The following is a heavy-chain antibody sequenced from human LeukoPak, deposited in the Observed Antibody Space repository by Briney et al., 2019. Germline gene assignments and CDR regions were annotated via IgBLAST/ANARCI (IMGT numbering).Heavy chain of an antibody. CDR1: GYSISSSNW. CDR3: ARNTDGYWFDP. J-gene: IGHJ5*02. V-gene: IGHV4-28*01. D-gene: IGHD4-17*01. CDR2: LYYSGST. Sequence: PSETLSLTCAVSGYSISSSNWSGWIRQPPGEGLEWIGYLYYSGSTHYNPSLKSRVTMSVDTSKNQFSLELSSVTAVDTAVYYCARNTDGYWFDPWGQGTLVPVSS.